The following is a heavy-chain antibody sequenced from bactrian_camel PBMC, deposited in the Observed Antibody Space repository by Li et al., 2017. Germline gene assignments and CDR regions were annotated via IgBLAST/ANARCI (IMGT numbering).Heavy chain of an antibody. CDR2: IYSSGTGT. J-gene: IGHJ6*01. Sequence: HVQLVESGGGSVQAGGSLRLSCVASASAYSSDCMGWFRQVPGKDPEGVATIYSSGTGTYYPDSVKGRFTISQDNAKSTLYLQMDNLKPEDTAMYYCAADRSLGFCVEMMGGNVRRGSGYWGQGTQVTVS. CDR3: AADRSLGFCVEMMGGNVRRGSGY. D-gene: IGHD5*01. V-gene: IGHV3S6*01. CDR1: ASAYSSDC.